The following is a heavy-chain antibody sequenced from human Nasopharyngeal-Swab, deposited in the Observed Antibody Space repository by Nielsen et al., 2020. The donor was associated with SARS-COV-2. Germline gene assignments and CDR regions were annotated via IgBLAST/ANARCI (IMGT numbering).Heavy chain of an antibody. CDR2: IASYGAT. CDR1: GFTLRSYD. D-gene: IGHD2-2*01. CDR3: AREQLCIRGTRCLDAFDI. Sequence: GESLKISCAASGFTLRSYDVHWVRQTTVEGLEWVSVIASYGATSYLDSVKGRFTVSRDNVKNSVYLQMNSLRAGDTAVYYCAREQLCIRGTRCLDAFDIWGQGTMVTVSS. J-gene: IGHJ3*02. V-gene: IGHV3-13*01.